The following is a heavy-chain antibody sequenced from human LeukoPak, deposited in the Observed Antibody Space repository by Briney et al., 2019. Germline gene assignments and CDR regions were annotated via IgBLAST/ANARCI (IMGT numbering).Heavy chain of an antibody. CDR3: ARRNSIGVPGFYFDY. Sequence: SETLFLTCTVSGGSISSSSYYWGWIRQPPGEGLEWIGSIYYSGSTYYNPSLKSRVTLSVDTSKNQFSLKLSSVTAADTAVYYCARRNSIGVPGFYFDYWGQGTLVTVSS. CDR2: IYYSGST. D-gene: IGHD3-3*02. J-gene: IGHJ4*02. V-gene: IGHV4-39*01. CDR1: GGSISSSSYY.